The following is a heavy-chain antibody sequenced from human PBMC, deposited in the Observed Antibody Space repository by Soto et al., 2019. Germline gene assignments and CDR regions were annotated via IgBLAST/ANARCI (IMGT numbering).Heavy chain of an antibody. CDR2: ISWNSGSI. J-gene: IGHJ4*02. V-gene: IGHV3-9*01. Sequence: GGSLRLSCAASGFTFDDYAMHWIRQAPGKGLEWVSGISWNSGSIGYADSVKGRFTISRDNCKKSLYLQMNSLRAEDTALYYCAKGLFRWIPYYFDYWGQGTLVTVSS. D-gene: IGHD5-12*01. CDR3: AKGLFRWIPYYFDY. CDR1: GFTFDDYA.